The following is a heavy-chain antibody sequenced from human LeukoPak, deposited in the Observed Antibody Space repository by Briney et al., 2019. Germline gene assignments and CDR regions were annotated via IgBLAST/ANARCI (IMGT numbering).Heavy chain of an antibody. V-gene: IGHV3-30*18. Sequence: GGSLRLSCAASGFTFSSYSMHWVRQAPGKGLEWVAVISYDGSNKYYADSVKGRFTISRDNSKNTLYLQMNSLRAEDTAVYYCANLIQLWGQGTLVTVSS. J-gene: IGHJ4*02. CDR3: ANLIQL. D-gene: IGHD5-24*01. CDR1: GFTFSSYS. CDR2: ISYDGSNK.